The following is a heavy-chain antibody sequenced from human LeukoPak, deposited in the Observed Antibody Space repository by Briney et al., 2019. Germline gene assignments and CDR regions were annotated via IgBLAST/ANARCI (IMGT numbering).Heavy chain of an antibody. J-gene: IGHJ4*02. CDR2: IYYSGST. D-gene: IGHD6-19*01. Sequence: SETLSPTCTVSGGSISNYYWSWIRQAPGKGLEWVGSIYYSGSTNYNPSLKSRVTISVDTSKNQFSLKLSSVTAADTAVYYCARHDAGKWLPYFDYWGRGTLVTVSS. V-gene: IGHV4-59*08. CDR1: GGSISNYY. CDR3: ARHDAGKWLPYFDY.